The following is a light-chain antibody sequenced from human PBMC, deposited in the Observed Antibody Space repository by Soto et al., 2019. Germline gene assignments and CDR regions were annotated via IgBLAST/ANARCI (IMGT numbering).Light chain of an antibody. CDR3: QQSYDKQYT. CDR1: RSIFSY. V-gene: IGKV1-39*01. J-gene: IGKJ2*01. CDR2: AAS. Sequence: DIQMTQSPSSLSASIGDRFTITCRASRSIFSYLNWYQQRPGKGPKVLIYAASSLQSGVPSRFSGSGSGTDFTLTIDSLQPEDFATYYCQQSYDKQYTFGQGTKVDIK.